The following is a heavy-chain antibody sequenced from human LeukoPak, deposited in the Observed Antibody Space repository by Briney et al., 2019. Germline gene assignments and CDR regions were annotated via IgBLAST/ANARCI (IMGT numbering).Heavy chain of an antibody. CDR1: GGSISSGSYY. J-gene: IGHJ4*02. Sequence: ASETLSLTCTVSGGSISSGSYYWSWIRQPPGKGLEWIGYIYYSGSTNYNPSLKSRVTISVDTSKNQFSLKLSSVTAADTAVYYCARAPGKLTLDYWGQGTLVTVSS. CDR2: IYYSGST. V-gene: IGHV4-61*01. D-gene: IGHD4/OR15-4a*01. CDR3: ARAPGKLTLDY.